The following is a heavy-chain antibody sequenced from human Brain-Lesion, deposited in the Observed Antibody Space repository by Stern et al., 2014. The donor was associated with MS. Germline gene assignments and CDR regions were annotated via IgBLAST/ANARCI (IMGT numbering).Heavy chain of an antibody. CDR1: GGSISSGGYY. J-gene: IGHJ6*02. Sequence: QVQLQESGPGLVKPSQTLSLSCTVSGGSISSGGYYWSWIRQPAGKGLEWIGRIFNSGSTSSNPSLKSRGTISIDNSHNPFSLQLNSMTAADTAVYYCARGRVVPGFQYYATDVWGQGTTVIVSS. CDR3: ARGRVVPGFQYYATDV. D-gene: IGHD2-2*01. CDR2: IFNSGST. V-gene: IGHV4-61*02.